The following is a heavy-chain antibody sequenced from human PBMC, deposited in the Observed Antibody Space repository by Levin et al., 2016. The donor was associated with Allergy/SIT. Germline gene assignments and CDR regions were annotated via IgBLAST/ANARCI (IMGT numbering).Heavy chain of an antibody. J-gene: IGHJ1*01. D-gene: IGHD6-25*01. CDR2: VNTNDGST. CDR1: GYTFTSYY. Sequence: ASVKVSCKASGYTFTSYYMHWVRQAPGQGLEWMAIVNTNDGSTTYAQRFQGRVTMTTDTSTTTVYMEVNSLRSEDTAVYYCARSSGWPTEFFKFWGQGTLVTVSS. CDR3: ARSSGWPTEFFKF. V-gene: IGHV1-46*01.